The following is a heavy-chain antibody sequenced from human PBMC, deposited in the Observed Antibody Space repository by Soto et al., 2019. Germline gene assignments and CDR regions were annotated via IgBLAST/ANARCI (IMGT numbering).Heavy chain of an antibody. CDR2: INAGNGNT. Sequence: ASVKVSCKASGYTFTSYAMHWVRQAPGQRLEWMGWINAGNGNTKYSQKFQGRVTITRDTSASTAYMELSSLRSEDTAVYYCARVHFVVVPAGMWYYYYGMDVWGQGTTVTVSS. V-gene: IGHV1-3*01. CDR1: GYTFTSYA. J-gene: IGHJ6*02. D-gene: IGHD2-2*01. CDR3: ARVHFVVVPAGMWYYYYGMDV.